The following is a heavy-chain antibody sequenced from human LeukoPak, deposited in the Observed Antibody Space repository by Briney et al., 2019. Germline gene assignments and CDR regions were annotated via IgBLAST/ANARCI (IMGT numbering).Heavy chain of an antibody. CDR1: GYTFTSYY. CDR3: ARGLVAAAPYYYYYMDV. Sequence: ASVKVSCKASGYTFTSYYMHWVRQAPGQGLEWMGIINPSGGSTSYAQKSQGRVTMTRDTSTSTVYMELSSLRSEDTAVYYCARGLVAAAPYYYYYMDVWGKGTTVTVSS. J-gene: IGHJ6*03. V-gene: IGHV1-46*01. CDR2: INPSGGST. D-gene: IGHD6-13*01.